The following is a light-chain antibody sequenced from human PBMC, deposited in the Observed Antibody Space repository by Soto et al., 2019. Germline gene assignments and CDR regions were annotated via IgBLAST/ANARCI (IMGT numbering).Light chain of an antibody. V-gene: IGKV1-5*01. CDR1: QNISKW. CDR3: QQLHSYLIT. J-gene: IGKJ5*01. CDR2: AAS. Sequence: DFHMTQSPSTLSASVLDIFTFTFLSSQNISKWLAWYQLKPGRAPNLLIYAASTLHTGVPSRFSGSGSGTEFTLTISSLQPEDFATYYCQQLHSYLITFGQGTRLEIK.